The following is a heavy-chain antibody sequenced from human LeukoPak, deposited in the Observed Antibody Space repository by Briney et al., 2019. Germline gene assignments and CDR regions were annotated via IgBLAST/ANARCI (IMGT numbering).Heavy chain of an antibody. V-gene: IGHV3-23*01. Sequence: PGGSLRLSCEASGFTFSNYWMGWVRQAPGKGLEWVSAISGSGGSTYYADSVKGRFTISRDNSKNTLYLQMNSLRAEDTAVYYCAKDYYRRNALDYWGQGTLVTVSS. D-gene: IGHD3-10*01. CDR2: ISGSGGST. CDR3: AKDYYRRNALDY. CDR1: GFTFSNYW. J-gene: IGHJ4*02.